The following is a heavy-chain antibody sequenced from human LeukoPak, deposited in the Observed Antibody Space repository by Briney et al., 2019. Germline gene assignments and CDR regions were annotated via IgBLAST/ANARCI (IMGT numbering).Heavy chain of an antibody. CDR1: GYTFTSYG. Sequence: ASVKVSCKPSGYTFTSYGISWVRQAPGQGLEWMGWISAYNGNTNYAQKLQGRVTMTTDTSTSTAYMELRSLRSDDTAVYYCARALNWQQLVPYWYFDLWGRGTLVTVSS. V-gene: IGHV1-18*01. J-gene: IGHJ2*01. CDR3: ARALNWQQLVPYWYFDL. CDR2: ISAYNGNT. D-gene: IGHD6-13*01.